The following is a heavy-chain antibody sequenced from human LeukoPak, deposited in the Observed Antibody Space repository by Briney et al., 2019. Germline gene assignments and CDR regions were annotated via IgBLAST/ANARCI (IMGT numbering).Heavy chain of an antibody. Sequence: GGSLRLSCAASGFTVSSNYMSWVRQAPGKGLEWVSVIYPGGRTYYADSVKGRFTISRDNSKNTPYLQLNSLRAEDTAVYYCARGPRAATGRSYDYWGQGTLVTVSS. J-gene: IGHJ4*02. D-gene: IGHD6-13*01. V-gene: IGHV3-53*01. CDR2: IYPGGRT. CDR1: GFTVSSNY. CDR3: ARGPRAATGRSYDY.